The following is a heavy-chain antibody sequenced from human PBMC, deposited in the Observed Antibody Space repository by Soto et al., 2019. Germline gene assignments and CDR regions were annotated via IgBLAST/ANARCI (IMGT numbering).Heavy chain of an antibody. CDR1: GFTFSSYW. J-gene: IGHJ4*02. Sequence: GGSLRLSCAASGFTFSSYWMSWVRQAPGKGLEWVANIKQDGSEKYYVDSVKGRFTISRDNAKNSLYLQMNSLRAEDTAVYYCARDIEQQLVREDYWGQGTLVTVSS. CDR3: ARDIEQQLVREDY. V-gene: IGHV3-7*03. D-gene: IGHD6-13*01. CDR2: IKQDGSEK.